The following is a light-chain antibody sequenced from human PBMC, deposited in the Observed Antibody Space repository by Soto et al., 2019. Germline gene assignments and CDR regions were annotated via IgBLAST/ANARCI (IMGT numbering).Light chain of an antibody. Sequence: QSVLTQPPSASGSPGQSVTISCTGTSSDVGAYNYVSWYQQHPGKAPKLIIYEVNQRPSGVPDRFAGSKSGNTASLTVSGLQAVDEADYFCSSYAGSHNVVFGGGTKVTVL. V-gene: IGLV2-8*01. CDR2: EVN. J-gene: IGLJ2*01. CDR1: SSDVGAYNY. CDR3: SSYAGSHNVV.